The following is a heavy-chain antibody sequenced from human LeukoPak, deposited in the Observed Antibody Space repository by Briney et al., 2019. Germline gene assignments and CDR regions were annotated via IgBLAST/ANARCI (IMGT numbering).Heavy chain of an antibody. J-gene: IGHJ4*02. V-gene: IGHV3-9*01. CDR3: ARKPDLDY. CDR2: ISWNSGSI. CDR1: GFTFDDYA. Sequence: GRSLRLSCAASGFTFDDYAMHWVRQAPGKGLEWDSGISWNSGSIGYADSVKGRFTISRDNAKNSLYLQMNSLRAEDTAVYYCARKPDLDYWGQGTLVTVSS.